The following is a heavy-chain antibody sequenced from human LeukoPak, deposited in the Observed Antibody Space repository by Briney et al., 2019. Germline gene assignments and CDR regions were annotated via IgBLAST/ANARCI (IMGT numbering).Heavy chain of an antibody. CDR2: IDPKSGVT. V-gene: IGHV1-2*02. J-gene: IGHJ3*02. CDR3: AREATREAFDI. CDR1: GYTFTAYY. Sequence: ASVKVSCKASGYTFTAYYMHWVRQAPGQGLEWMGWIDPKSGVTNYSQRFQGRVTMTRDTSISTAYMELSSLRSDDTAVYYCAREATREAFDIWGQGTMVTVSS.